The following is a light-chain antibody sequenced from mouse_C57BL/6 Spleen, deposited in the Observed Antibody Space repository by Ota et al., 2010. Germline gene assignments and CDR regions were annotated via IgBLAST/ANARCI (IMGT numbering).Light chain of an antibody. J-gene: IGKJ2*01. Sequence: QIVLTQSPAIMSASPGEKVTLTCSASSSVSSSYLYWYQQKPGSSPKLWIYSTSNLASGVPARFSGSGSGTSYSLTISSMEAEDAASYFYHQWSSYPPTFGGGTKLEIK. CDR3: HQWSSYPPT. CDR2: STS. CDR1: SSVSSSY. V-gene: IGKV4-79*01.